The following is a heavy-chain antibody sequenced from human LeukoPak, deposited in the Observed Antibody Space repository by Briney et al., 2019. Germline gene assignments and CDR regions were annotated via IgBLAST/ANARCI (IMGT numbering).Heavy chain of an antibody. CDR2: IYHSGST. J-gene: IGHJ4*02. Sequence: SETLSLTCTVSGGSISSDYWSWIRQPPGKGLEWMGYIYHSGSTKYNFSLKSRVTISVDTSKNEISLKLSSVTAADTAVYYCASTSYYDILTGRYYFDSWGRGTLVTVSS. CDR1: GGSISSDY. CDR3: ASTSYYDILTGRYYFDS. V-gene: IGHV4-59*08. D-gene: IGHD3-9*01.